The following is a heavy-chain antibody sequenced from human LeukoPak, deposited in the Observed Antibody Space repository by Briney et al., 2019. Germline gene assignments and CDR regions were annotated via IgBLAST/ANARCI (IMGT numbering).Heavy chain of an antibody. CDR3: ARFDSGADYYYYGMDV. D-gene: IGHD6-19*01. V-gene: IGHV3-21*01. J-gene: IGHJ6*02. CDR1: GFTFSSYS. CDR2: ISSSSSYI. Sequence: GGSLRLSCAASGFTFSSYSMNWVRQAPGKGLEWVSSISSSSSYIYYADSVKGRFTISRVNAKNSLYLQMNSLRAEDTAVYYCARFDSGADYYYYGMDVWGQGTTVTVSS.